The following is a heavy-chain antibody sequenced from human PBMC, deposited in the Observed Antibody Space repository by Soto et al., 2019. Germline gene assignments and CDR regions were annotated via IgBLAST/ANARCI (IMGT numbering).Heavy chain of an antibody. CDR3: ARGGSRVDFDY. Sequence: EVQLVESGGGLVQPGGSLRLSCAASGFTFSYYWMHWVRQAPGEGLVWVSRINGDGSSTNYAESVKGRFTISRANAKKTVYLQMNSMRADDTAVYYCARGGSRVDFDYWGEGTMVIVSS. CDR1: GFTFSYYW. CDR2: INGDGSST. J-gene: IGHJ4*02. D-gene: IGHD2-15*01. V-gene: IGHV3-74*01.